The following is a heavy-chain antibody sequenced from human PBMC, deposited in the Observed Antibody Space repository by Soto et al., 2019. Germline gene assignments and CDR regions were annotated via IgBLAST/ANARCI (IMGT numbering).Heavy chain of an antibody. Sequence: QVQVVQSGVEVRRPGSSVKVSCKASGDTFKNCVISWVRQAPGQGLEWMGGINPLFGTTDVAQRFQGRLTITTDESTTTAYMELSRLRSEDTATYYCAAELCFGKLSVVWGQWNTVIVSS. CDR3: AAELCFGKLSVV. CDR2: INPLFGTT. J-gene: IGHJ6*02. D-gene: IGHD3-10*01. V-gene: IGHV1-69*01. CDR1: GDTFKNCV.